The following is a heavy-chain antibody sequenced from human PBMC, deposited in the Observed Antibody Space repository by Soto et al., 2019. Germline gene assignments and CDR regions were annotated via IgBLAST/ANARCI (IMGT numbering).Heavy chain of an antibody. CDR3: AADTPIDFWSGYSRYYYGMDV. J-gene: IGHJ6*02. D-gene: IGHD3-3*01. V-gene: IGHV1-58*02. CDR1: GGTFSSYA. CDR2: IVVGSGNT. Sequence: GASVKVSCKASGGTFSSYAISWVRQARGQRLEWIGWIVVGSGNTNYAQKFQERVTITRDMSTSTAYMELSSLRSEDTAVYYCAADTPIDFWSGYSRYYYGMDVWGQGTTVTVSS.